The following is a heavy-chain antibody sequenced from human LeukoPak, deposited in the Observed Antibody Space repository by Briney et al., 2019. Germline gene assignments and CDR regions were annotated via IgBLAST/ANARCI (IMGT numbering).Heavy chain of an antibody. V-gene: IGHV1-18*01. CDR2: ISAYNGNT. Sequence: ASVKVSCKASGYTFTSYGISWVRQAPGQGLEWMGWISAYNGNTNYAQKLQGRVTMTTDTSTSTAYMELSRLRSDDTAVYYCARGLDAASGLANFDYWGQGTRITVSS. J-gene: IGHJ4*02. CDR3: ARGLDAASGLANFDY. D-gene: IGHD1-1*01. CDR1: GYTFTSYG.